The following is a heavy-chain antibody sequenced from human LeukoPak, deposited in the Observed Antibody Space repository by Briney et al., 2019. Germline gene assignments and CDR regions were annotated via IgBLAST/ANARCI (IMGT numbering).Heavy chain of an antibody. V-gene: IGHV3-30*18. Sequence: PGGSLRLSCAASGFTFSSYGMHWVRQAPGKGLEWVAVITYDGSNKYYTDSVKGRFTISRDNSKNTLYLQMSSLRAEDTAVYYCAKDIYYYDSSRYFQHWGQGTLVTVSS. D-gene: IGHD3-22*01. CDR2: ITYDGSNK. CDR1: GFTFSSYG. J-gene: IGHJ1*01. CDR3: AKDIYYYDSSRYFQH.